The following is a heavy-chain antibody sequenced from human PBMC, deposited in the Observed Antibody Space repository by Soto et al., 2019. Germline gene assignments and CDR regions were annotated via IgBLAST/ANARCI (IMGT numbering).Heavy chain of an antibody. Sequence: QVQLQESGPGLVKPSQTLSLTCAVSGGSVSSDGYYWHWIRQHPGKGPEWIGYIHFTGRSYYKPSLQSRITMSVDTSKNQVFLRLRSVTAADTAVYYCARDRWGYSIDYCGQGTLVTVSS. CDR3: ARDRWGYSIDY. J-gene: IGHJ4*02. CDR1: GGSVSSDGYY. V-gene: IGHV4-31*11. D-gene: IGHD5-18*01. CDR2: IHFTGRS.